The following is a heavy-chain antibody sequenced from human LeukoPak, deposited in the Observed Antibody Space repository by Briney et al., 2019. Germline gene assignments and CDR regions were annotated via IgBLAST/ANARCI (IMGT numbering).Heavy chain of an antibody. V-gene: IGHV4-59*12. CDR2: IYYSGST. D-gene: IGHD6-13*01. Sequence: SETLSLTCTVSGGSIGNYYWSWIRQPPGKGLEWIGYIYYSGSTNYNPSLKSRVTISVDTSKNQFSLKLSSVTAADTAVYYCARSAYSSSGWFDPWGQGTLVTVSS. CDR1: GGSIGNYY. CDR3: ARSAYSSSGWFDP. J-gene: IGHJ5*02.